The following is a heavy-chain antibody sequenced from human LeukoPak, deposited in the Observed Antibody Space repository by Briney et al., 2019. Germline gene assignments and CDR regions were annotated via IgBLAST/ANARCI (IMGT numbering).Heavy chain of an antibody. CDR3: ARDFFKYGSGSFHDY. V-gene: IGHV4-39*07. CDR2: IYYSGST. CDR1: GGSISSSSYY. D-gene: IGHD3-10*01. J-gene: IGHJ4*02. Sequence: PSETLSLTCTVSGGSISSSSYYWGWIRQPPGKGLEWIGSIYYSGSTYYNPSLKSRVTMAIDTSKNQVSLNLRSVTAADSAIYYCARDFFKYGSGSFHDYWGQGILVTVSS.